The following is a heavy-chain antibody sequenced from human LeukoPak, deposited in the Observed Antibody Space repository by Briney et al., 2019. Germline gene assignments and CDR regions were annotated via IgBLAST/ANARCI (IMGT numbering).Heavy chain of an antibody. V-gene: IGHV4-59*01. D-gene: IGHD5-18*01. CDR2: IYYSGST. CDR3: AKDRIQLWLDAFDI. CDR1: GGSISSYY. J-gene: IGHJ3*02. Sequence: PSETLSLTCTVSGGSISSYYWSWIRQPPGKGPEWIGYIYYSGSTNYNPSLKSRVTISVDTSKNQFSLKLSSVTAADTAVYYCAKDRIQLWLDAFDIWGQGTMVTVSS.